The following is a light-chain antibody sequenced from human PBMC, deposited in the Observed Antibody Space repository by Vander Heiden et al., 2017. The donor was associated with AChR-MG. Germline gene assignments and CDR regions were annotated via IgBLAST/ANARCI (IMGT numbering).Light chain of an antibody. J-gene: IGKJ1*01. Sequence: DIQMTQSPTTLSSSVGDRVTITCRASQDIGKWLAWYQQKPGKAPQLLLYEASSLESGVPSRFSGSGSGTEFTLTIGGLQPDDFATYYCQEDDCFTRTFGQGTKVEIK. CDR1: QDIGKW. CDR2: EAS. V-gene: IGKV1-5*03. CDR3: QEDDCFTRT.